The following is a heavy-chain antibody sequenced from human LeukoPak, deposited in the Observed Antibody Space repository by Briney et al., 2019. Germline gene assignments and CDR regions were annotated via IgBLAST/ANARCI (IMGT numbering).Heavy chain of an antibody. V-gene: IGHV1-2*02. CDR1: GYRFTGYY. CDR3: ARVRAGYYYGSGSYYTDY. J-gene: IGHJ4*02. Sequence: GASVKVSCKTSGYRFTGYYMHWVRQAPGQGLEWMGWINPNSGGTNYAQKFQGRVTMTRDTSISTAYMELSRLRSDDTAVYYCARVRAGYYYGSGSYYTDYWGQGTLVTVSS. D-gene: IGHD3-10*01. CDR2: INPNSGGT.